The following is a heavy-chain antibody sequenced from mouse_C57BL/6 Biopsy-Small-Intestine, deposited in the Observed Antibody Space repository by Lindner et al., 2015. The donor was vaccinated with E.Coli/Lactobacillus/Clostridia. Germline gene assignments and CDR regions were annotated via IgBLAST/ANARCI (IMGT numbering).Heavy chain of an antibody. D-gene: IGHD2-14*01. CDR2: IYPGDGDT. CDR1: GYAFSSSW. V-gene: IGHV1-82*01. J-gene: IGHJ2*01. Sequence: VQLQESGPELVKPGASVKISCKASGYAFSSSWMNWLKQRPGKGLEWIGRIYPGDGDTNYNGKFKGKATLTADKSSSTAYMQLSSLTSEDSAVYFCARGYRETFDYWGRGTTLTVSS. CDR3: ARGYRETFDY.